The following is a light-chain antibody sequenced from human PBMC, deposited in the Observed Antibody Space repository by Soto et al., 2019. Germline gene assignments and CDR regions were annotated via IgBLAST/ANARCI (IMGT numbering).Light chain of an antibody. CDR1: DNIGPR. CDR3: QHYNSYSRT. Sequence: DIQMTQSPSTLSASIGDRVAITCRASDNIGPRVAWYQQKPGKAPKLLIYKASTLETGAPSRFAGSGSGTGFTLTITRLQPDDFATYYCQHYNSYSRTFGQGTKVDIK. J-gene: IGKJ1*01. CDR2: KAS. V-gene: IGKV1-5*03.